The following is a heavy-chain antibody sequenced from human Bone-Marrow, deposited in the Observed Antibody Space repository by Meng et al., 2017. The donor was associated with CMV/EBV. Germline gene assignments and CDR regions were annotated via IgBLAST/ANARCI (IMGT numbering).Heavy chain of an antibody. D-gene: IGHD6-19*01. CDR3: ARVGQRGMEEAGTIDD. Sequence: GESLKISCAASGFTYDDFGMTWVRQTPGKGLEWVAGIDWSGGRTGYADSVKGRITISRDNAKNSLYLQMSSLRADDSALYYCARVGQRGMEEAGTIDDWGQGALVTVSS. CDR2: IDWSGGRT. CDR1: GFTYDDFG. V-gene: IGHV3-20*04. J-gene: IGHJ4*02.